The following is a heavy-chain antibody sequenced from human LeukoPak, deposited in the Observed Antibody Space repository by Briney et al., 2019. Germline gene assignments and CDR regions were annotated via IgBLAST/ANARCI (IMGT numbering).Heavy chain of an antibody. Sequence: GASVKVSCKASGYTFTSYAMNWVRQAPGQGLEWMGRIIPILGIANYAQKFQGRVTITTDESTSTAYMELSSLRSEDTAVYYCARASYSGSYYIFDYWGQGTLVTVSS. J-gene: IGHJ4*02. CDR2: IIPILGIA. CDR3: ARASYSGSYYIFDY. D-gene: IGHD1-26*01. CDR1: GYTFTSYA. V-gene: IGHV1-69*04.